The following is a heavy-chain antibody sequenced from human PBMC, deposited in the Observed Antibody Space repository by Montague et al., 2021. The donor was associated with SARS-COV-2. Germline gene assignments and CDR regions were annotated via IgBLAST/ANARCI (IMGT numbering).Heavy chain of an antibody. V-gene: IGHV4-39*01. Sequence: SEPLSLTCTVSGGSIRTSSYYWGWIRQPPGKGLDWIGSIYYSGSTYYNPSLKSRVTISVDTSKNQFSLKLSSVTAADTAVYYCAVRGGALDAFDIWGQGTMVIVSS. D-gene: IGHD4-17*01. CDR2: IYYSGST. CDR1: GGSIRTSSYY. CDR3: AVRGGALDAFDI. J-gene: IGHJ3*02.